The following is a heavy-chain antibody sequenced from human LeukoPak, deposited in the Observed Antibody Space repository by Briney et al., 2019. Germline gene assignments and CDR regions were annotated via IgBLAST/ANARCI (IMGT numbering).Heavy chain of an antibody. CDR2: INPSGGGK. CDR1: RYTFTRYY. J-gene: IGHJ4*02. D-gene: IGHD1-26*01. V-gene: IGHV1-46*01. CDR3: ARGPYRYFDY. Sequence: ASVKVSCKASRYTFTRYYIHWVRQAPGQGLEWMGIINPSGGGKSYTQKFQGRVTMTGDTSTSTVYMELSSLRSEDTAVYYCARGPYRYFDYWGQGTLVTVSS.